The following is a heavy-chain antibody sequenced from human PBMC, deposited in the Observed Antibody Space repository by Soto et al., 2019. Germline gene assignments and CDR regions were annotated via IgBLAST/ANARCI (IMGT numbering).Heavy chain of an antibody. D-gene: IGHD6-13*01. CDR1: GYTFTSYD. Sequence: QVQLVQSGAEVKKPGASVKVSCKASGYTFTSYDINWVRQATGQGLEWMGWMNPNSGNTGYAQKFQGRVTMTRNTXXSTAYMELSSLRSEDTAVYYCARGLAAAGHNWFDPWGQGTLVTVSS. J-gene: IGHJ5*02. V-gene: IGHV1-8*01. CDR3: ARGLAAAGHNWFDP. CDR2: MNPNSGNT.